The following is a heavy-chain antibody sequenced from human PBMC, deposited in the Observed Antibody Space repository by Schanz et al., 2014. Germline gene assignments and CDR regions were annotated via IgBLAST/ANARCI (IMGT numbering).Heavy chain of an antibody. CDR3: ARGPSGDSRRPSCTYYFDS. CDR2: IGPASDP. Sequence: EVQLVESGGGLVQPGGSLRLSCAASGFTFSNYDMHWVRQAIGKGLEWVSGIGPASDPYYAGSVKGRFTISRENGKNSLYLQMSSLRAGDTAVSSCARGPSGDSRRPSCTYYFDSWGQGTLVTVSS. CDR1: GFTFSNYD. J-gene: IGHJ4*02. V-gene: IGHV3-13*05. D-gene: IGHD2-2*01.